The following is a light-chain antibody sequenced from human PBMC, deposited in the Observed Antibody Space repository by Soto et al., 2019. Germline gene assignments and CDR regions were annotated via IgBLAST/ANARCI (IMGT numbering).Light chain of an antibody. J-gene: IGKJ5*01. CDR3: QKYSSAIT. CDR2: AAS. V-gene: IGKV1-27*01. Sequence: DIQMTQSPSSLSASVGDRVTITCRASQGIRNFLAWYQQKPGKVPKLLISAASTLESGVPSRFSGSGSGTDFTLTITSLQPEDVANYYYQKYSSAITFGQGTRLEIK. CDR1: QGIRNF.